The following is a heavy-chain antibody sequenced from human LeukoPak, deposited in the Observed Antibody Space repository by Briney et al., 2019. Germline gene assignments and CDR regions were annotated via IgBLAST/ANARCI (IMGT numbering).Heavy chain of an antibody. CDR3: ARQVDSSSWYGWYYFDY. D-gene: IGHD6-13*01. CDR2: IYYSGST. CDR1: GGSISSYY. V-gene: IGHV4-59*01. Sequence: PSETLSLTCTVSGGSISSYYWSWIRQPPGKGLEWIGYIYYSGSTNYNPSLKSRVTISVDTSKNQFSLKLSSVTAADTAVYYCARQVDSSSWYGWYYFDYWGQGTLVAVSS. J-gene: IGHJ4*02.